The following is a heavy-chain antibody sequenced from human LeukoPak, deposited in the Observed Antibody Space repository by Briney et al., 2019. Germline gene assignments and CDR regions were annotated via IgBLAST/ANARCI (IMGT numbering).Heavy chain of an antibody. Sequence: GESLRLSCAASGFTFSSYSMNWVRQAPGKGLEWVSYISSSSSTIYYADSVKGRFTISRDNAKNTLYLQMNSLRAEDTAVYSCARARIAVAGSYYFDDWGQGTLVTVSA. D-gene: IGHD6-19*01. J-gene: IGHJ4*02. CDR3: ARARIAVAGSYYFDD. CDR2: ISSSSSTI. V-gene: IGHV3-48*04. CDR1: GFTFSSYS.